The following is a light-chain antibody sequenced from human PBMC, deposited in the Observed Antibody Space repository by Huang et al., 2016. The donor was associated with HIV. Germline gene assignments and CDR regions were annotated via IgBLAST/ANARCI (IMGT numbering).Light chain of an antibody. CDR3: HQYGSPPWT. Sequence: EIVLTQSPGYLSLSRGERATLSCRASQSVSAYYLAWYKQKPGQAPRLRIHAASTRASGSPDRFSGSGSGTAFTLTISRLEPEDSAVYFCHQYGSPPWTFGQGTGVEIK. J-gene: IGKJ1*01. CDR2: AAS. V-gene: IGKV3-20*01. CDR1: QSVSAYY.